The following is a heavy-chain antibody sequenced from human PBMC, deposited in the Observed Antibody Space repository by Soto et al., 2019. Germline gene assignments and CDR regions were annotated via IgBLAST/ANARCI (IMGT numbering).Heavy chain of an antibody. D-gene: IGHD1-26*01. CDR2: ISYDGSNK. Sequence: ESGGGVVQPGRSLRLSCAASGFTFSSYGMHWVRQAPGKGLEWVAVISYDGSNKYYADSVKGRFTISRDNSKNTLYLQMNSLRAEDTAVYYCAKDRSGSYLDYWGQGTLVTVSS. CDR1: GFTFSSYG. CDR3: AKDRSGSYLDY. V-gene: IGHV3-30*18. J-gene: IGHJ4*02.